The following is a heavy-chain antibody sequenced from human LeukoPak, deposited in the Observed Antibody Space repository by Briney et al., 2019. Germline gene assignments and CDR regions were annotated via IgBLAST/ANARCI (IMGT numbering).Heavy chain of an antibody. J-gene: IGHJ4*02. CDR3: ASGGKGPQYPGIAAAGLG. D-gene: IGHD6-13*01. Sequence: PGRSLRLSCAASGFTFDDYAMHWVRQAPGKGLEWVAGIRWNSGSIGYADSVKGRFSISRDNAKNSLYLQMNSLRAEDTAVYYCASGGKGPQYPGIAAAGLGWGQGTLVTVSS. V-gene: IGHV3-9*01. CDR1: GFTFDDYA. CDR2: IRWNSGSI.